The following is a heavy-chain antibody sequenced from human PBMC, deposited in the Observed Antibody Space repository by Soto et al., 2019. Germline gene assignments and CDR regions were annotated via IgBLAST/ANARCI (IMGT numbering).Heavy chain of an antibody. J-gene: IGHJ4*02. CDR2: ISGSGGST. CDR3: AKENGYSSSWFEFDY. CDR1: GFTFSSYA. V-gene: IGHV3-23*01. D-gene: IGHD6-13*01. Sequence: EVQLLESGGGLVQPGGSLRLSCAASGFTFSSYAMSWVRQAPGKGLEWVSAISGSGGSTYYADSVKGRFTISRDNSKNPLYLRMSSLRAEDTAVYYCAKENGYSSSWFEFDYWGQGTLVTVSS.